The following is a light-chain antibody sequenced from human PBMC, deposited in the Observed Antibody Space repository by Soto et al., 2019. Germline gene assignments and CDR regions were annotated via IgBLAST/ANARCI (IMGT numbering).Light chain of an antibody. CDR3: SSYSETNICV. Sequence: QSVLTQPPSASGSPGQAVTISCTGTSRDIGGYDFVSWYQVRPGEAPQLIIYNVNGRPSGVPRRFSGSKSGNTASLTVSGLQAVDEADYYCSSYSETNICVFGTGTKVTVL. J-gene: IGLJ1*01. CDR1: SRDIGGYDF. CDR2: NVN. V-gene: IGLV2-8*01.